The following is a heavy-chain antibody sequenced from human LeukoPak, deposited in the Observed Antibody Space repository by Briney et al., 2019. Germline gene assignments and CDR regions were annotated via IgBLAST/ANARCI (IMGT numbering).Heavy chain of an antibody. D-gene: IGHD3-3*01. CDR2: INHSGST. J-gene: IGHJ4*02. CDR1: GGSFSGYY. V-gene: IGHV4-34*01. CDR3: ARPDRYYDFWSGYTPYFDY. Sequence: PSETLSLTCAVYGGSFSGYYWSWIRQPPGHGLEWIGEINHSGSTNYNPSLKSRVTISVDTSKNQFSLKLSSVTAADTAVYYCARPDRYYDFWSGYTPYFDYWGQGTLVTVSS.